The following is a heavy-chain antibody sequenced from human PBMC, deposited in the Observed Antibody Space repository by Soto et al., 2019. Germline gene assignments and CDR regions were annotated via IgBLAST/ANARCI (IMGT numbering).Heavy chain of an antibody. D-gene: IGHD1-1*01. Sequence: EVQLLESGGGLVQPGGSLRLSCAVSGFSFSTYGVTWVRQAPGKGLEWVSGVSGGSGVTHYADSVKGRFTITGDNSKNPVYLHMNSLRVENTAVYYCAKWNGDGDYWGQGTLVSVSS. CDR1: GFSFSTYG. V-gene: IGHV3-23*01. J-gene: IGHJ4*02. CDR2: VSGGSGVT. CDR3: AKWNGDGDY.